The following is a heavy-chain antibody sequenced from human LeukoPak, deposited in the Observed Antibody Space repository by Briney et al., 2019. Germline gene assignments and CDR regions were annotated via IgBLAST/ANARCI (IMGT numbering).Heavy chain of an antibody. J-gene: IGHJ4*02. CDR1: GFPFSNYV. V-gene: IGHV3-23*01. D-gene: IGHD3-10*01. CDR3: AKDRGIISDY. Sequence: GGTLRLSCAASGFPFSNYVMSWVRQAPGKGLEWVSSISGSGDSTYYADSVQGRFTISRDNSKNTLYLQMNSQRGEDTAVYYCAKDRGIISDYWGQGTLVTVSS. CDR2: ISGSGDST.